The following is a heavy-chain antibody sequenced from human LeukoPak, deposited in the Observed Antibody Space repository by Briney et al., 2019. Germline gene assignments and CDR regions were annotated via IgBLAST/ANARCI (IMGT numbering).Heavy chain of an antibody. CDR1: GGTFNSYG. V-gene: IGHV1-69*01. Sequence: ASVKVSCKASGGTFNSYGISWVREAPGQGLEWMGGIIPIFGTANYAQKFQGRVTITADESTSTAYMELSSLRSEDTAVYYCARGEDYSSGWYFYYFDYWGQGTLVTVSS. J-gene: IGHJ4*02. CDR3: ARGEDYSSGWYFYYFDY. CDR2: IIPIFGTA. D-gene: IGHD6-19*01.